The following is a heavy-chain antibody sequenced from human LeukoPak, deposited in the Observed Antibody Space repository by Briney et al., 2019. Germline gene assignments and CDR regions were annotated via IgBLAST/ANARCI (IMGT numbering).Heavy chain of an antibody. CDR1: GDSVSSKSAA. Sequence: SQTLSLTCAISGDSVSSKSAAWNWIRQSPSRGLEWLGRTYYRSKWYNDYAVSVKSRITINPDTSKNQFSLQLNSVTPEDTAVYYCAREEDCSGGSCYPYYYYGMDVWGQGTTVTVSS. CDR2: TYYRSKWYN. CDR3: AREEDCSGGSCYPYYYYGMDV. D-gene: IGHD2-15*01. J-gene: IGHJ6*02. V-gene: IGHV6-1*01.